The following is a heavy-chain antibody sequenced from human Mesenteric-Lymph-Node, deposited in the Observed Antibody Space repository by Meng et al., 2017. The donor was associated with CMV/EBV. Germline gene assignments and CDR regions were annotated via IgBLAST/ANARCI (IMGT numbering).Heavy chain of an antibody. CDR1: GFSFSSYW. CDR3: ARETAAGSRGAYGMDV. CDR2: IKPDGNEK. D-gene: IGHD6-13*01. V-gene: IGHV3-7*01. Sequence: GESLKISCAASGFSFSSYWMSWVRQAPGKGLEWVANIKPDGNEKYYVDSVKGRFTISRDNAEKSQYLQMNSLRAGDTAVYYCARETAAGSRGAYGMDVWGQGTTVTVSS. J-gene: IGHJ6*02.